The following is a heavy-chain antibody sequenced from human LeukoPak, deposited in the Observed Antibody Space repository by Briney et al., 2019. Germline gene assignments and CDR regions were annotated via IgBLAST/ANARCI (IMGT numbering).Heavy chain of an antibody. D-gene: IGHD6-13*01. CDR3: ARDWRYSSSWFDY. Sequence: GGSLRLFCAASGSTFSSYSMNWVRQAPGKGLEWVSSISSSSSYIYYADSVKGRFTISRDNAKNSLYLQMNSLRAEDTAVYYCARDWRYSSSWFDYWGQGTLVTVSS. V-gene: IGHV3-21*01. J-gene: IGHJ4*02. CDR2: ISSSSSYI. CDR1: GSTFSSYS.